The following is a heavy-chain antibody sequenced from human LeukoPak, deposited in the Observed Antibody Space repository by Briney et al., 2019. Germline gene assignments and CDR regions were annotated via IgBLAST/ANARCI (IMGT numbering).Heavy chain of an antibody. CDR2: ISGSGGST. CDR3: AKARERYFDWLAPYFDY. CDR1: GFTFSSYG. V-gene: IGHV3-23*01. D-gene: IGHD3-9*01. Sequence: GGSLRLSCAASGFTFSSYGMSWVRQAPGKGLEWVSAISGSGGSTYYADSVKGRFTISRDNSKNTLYLQMNSLRAEDTAVYYCAKARERYFDWLAPYFDYWGQGTLVTVSS. J-gene: IGHJ4*02.